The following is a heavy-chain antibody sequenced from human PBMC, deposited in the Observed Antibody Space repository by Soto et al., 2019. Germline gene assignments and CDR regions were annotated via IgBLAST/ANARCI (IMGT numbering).Heavy chain of an antibody. D-gene: IGHD3-22*01. CDR3: TTGPGPYYYDSSGYYYDFDY. CDR1: GFTFSNAW. Sequence: GGSLRLSCAASGFTFSNAWMSWVRQAPGKGLDWVGRIKSKTDGGTTDYAAPVKGRFTISRDDSKNTLYLQMNSLKTEDTAVYYCTTGPGPYYYDSSGYYYDFDYWGQGTLVTVSS. J-gene: IGHJ4*02. CDR2: IKSKTDGGTT. V-gene: IGHV3-15*01.